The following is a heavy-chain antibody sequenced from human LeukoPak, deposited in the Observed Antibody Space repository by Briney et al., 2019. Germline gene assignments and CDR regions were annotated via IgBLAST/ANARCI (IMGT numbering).Heavy chain of an antibody. CDR2: IYSGGRT. CDR1: GSTVSSNY. CDR3: ARGPPWDYVWGSYRLFDY. Sequence: GGSLRLSCAASGSTVSSNYMSWVRQAPGKGLEWVSVIYSGGRTNYADSVKGRFTISRDNSKNTLYLQMNSLRAEDTAVYYCARGPPWDYVWGSYRLFDYWGQGTLVTVSS. D-gene: IGHD3-16*02. V-gene: IGHV3-66*01. J-gene: IGHJ4*02.